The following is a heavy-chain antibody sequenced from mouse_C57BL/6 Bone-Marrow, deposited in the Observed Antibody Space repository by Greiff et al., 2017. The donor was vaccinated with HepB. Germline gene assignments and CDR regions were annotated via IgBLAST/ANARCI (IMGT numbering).Heavy chain of an antibody. V-gene: IGHV5-2*01. J-gene: IGHJ4*01. D-gene: IGHD2-4*01. CDR1: EYEFPSHD. Sequence: EVKLQESGGGLVQPGESLKLSCESNEYEFPSHDMSWVRKTPEKRLELVAAINSDGGSTYYPDTMERRFIISRDNTKKTLYLQMSSLRSEDTALYYCARGGYYDYDGAMDYWGQGTSVTVSS. CDR3: ARGGYYDYDGAMDY. CDR2: INSDGGST.